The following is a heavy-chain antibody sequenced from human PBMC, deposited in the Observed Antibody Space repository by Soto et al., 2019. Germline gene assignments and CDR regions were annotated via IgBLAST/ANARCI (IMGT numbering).Heavy chain of an antibody. J-gene: IGHJ4*02. CDR1: GGSISSGDYY. Sequence: SETLSLTCTVSGGSISSGDYYWSWIRQPPGKGLEWIGYIYYSGSTYYNPSLKSRVTISVDTSKNQFSLKLSSVTAADTAVYYCARMSGLTLVDYWGQGTLVTVSS. CDR3: ARMSGLTLVDY. D-gene: IGHD2-15*01. CDR2: IYYSGST. V-gene: IGHV4-30-4*01.